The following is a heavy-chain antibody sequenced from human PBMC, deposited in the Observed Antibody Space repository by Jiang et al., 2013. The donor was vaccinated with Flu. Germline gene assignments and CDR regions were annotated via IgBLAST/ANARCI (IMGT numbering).Heavy chain of an antibody. Sequence: GAEVKKPGASVKVSCKASGYTFTSYAMHWVRQAPGQRLEWMGWINAGNGNTKYSQKFQGRVTITRDTSASTAYMELSSLRSEDTAVYYCARDRKDYGDPPDAFDIWGQGTMVTVSS. CDR3: ARDRKDYGDPPDAFDI. J-gene: IGHJ3*02. CDR2: INAGNGNT. CDR1: GYTFTSYA. D-gene: IGHD4-17*01. V-gene: IGHV1-3*01.